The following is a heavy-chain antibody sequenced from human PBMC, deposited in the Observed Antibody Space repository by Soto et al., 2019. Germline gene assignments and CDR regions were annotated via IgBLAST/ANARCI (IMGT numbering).Heavy chain of an antibody. D-gene: IGHD6-13*01. Sequence: QVQLQESGPGLVKPSETLSLNCTVSGGSISSYYWSWIRQPAGKGLEWIGHIYTSGTTNYNPSLKSRVTMSVDTSKSQFSLNLSSVTAADTAVYYCARGFGSSWYYFDYWGQGTLVTVSS. J-gene: IGHJ4*02. CDR3: ARGFGSSWYYFDY. CDR1: GGSISSYY. V-gene: IGHV4-4*07. CDR2: IYTSGTT.